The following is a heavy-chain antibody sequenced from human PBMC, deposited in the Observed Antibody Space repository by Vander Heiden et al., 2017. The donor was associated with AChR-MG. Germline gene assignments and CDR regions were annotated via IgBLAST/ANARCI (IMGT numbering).Heavy chain of an antibody. J-gene: IGHJ4*02. Sequence: QITLEESGPTLVKPTQTLTLTCTLSGFSLSTSGVGVGWIRQPPGKALEWLALIYWDDDKRYSPALRDRPTITKDTSNSQVVLTMTNVDPVDTATYYCAHRRTLGSTWNFEYFDYWGQGTLVTVSS. CDR2: IYWDDDK. D-gene: IGHD6-13*01. CDR1: GFSLSTSGVG. V-gene: IGHV2-5*02. CDR3: AHRRTLGSTWNFEYFDY.